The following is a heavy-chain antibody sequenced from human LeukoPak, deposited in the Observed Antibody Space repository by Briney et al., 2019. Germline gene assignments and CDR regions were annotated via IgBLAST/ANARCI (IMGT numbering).Heavy chain of an antibody. J-gene: IGHJ4*02. V-gene: IGHV4-59*11. D-gene: IGHD1-26*01. CDR3: ARARSMIVGAIHFDY. CDR1: GGSISSHY. Sequence: KTSETLSLTCIVSGGSISSHYWSWIRQPPGKGLECIGNIYYSGSTNYNPSLKSRVTISIDTSKNQFSLKLSSVTAADTAVYYCARARSMIVGAIHFDYWGQGTLVTVSS. CDR2: IYYSGST.